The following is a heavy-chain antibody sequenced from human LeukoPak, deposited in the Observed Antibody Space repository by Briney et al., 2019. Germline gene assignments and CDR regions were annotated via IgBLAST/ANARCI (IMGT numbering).Heavy chain of an antibody. CDR1: GSSFGDFS. CDR2: ISHTSTTV. CDR3: ARDETPDDAFGI. Sequence: GGSLRLSCTVSGSSFGDFSMNWVRQAPGKGLEWVSYISHTSTTVYYADSVKGRFTISRDNAKNSLYLQMNSLRAEDTAVYYCARDETPDDAFGIWGQGTMVTVSS. D-gene: IGHD4-23*01. J-gene: IGHJ3*02. V-gene: IGHV3-48*04.